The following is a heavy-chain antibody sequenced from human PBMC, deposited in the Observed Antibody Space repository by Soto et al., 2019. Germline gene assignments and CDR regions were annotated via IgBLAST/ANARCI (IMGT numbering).Heavy chain of an antibody. CDR1: GGSFSGYY. V-gene: IGHV4-34*01. CDR3: ARAGKGVNYYYGMDV. Sequence: SETLSLTCAVYGGSFSGYYWSWSRQPPWKGLEWIGEINHSGSTNYNPSLKSRVTISVDTSKNQFSLRLSSVTAADTAVYYCARAGKGVNYYYGMDVWGQGTTVTVSS. CDR2: INHSGST. D-gene: IGHD1-1*01. J-gene: IGHJ6*02.